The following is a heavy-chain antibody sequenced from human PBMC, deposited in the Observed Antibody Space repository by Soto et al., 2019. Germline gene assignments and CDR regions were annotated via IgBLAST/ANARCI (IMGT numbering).Heavy chain of an antibody. V-gene: IGHV4-30-2*01. CDR2: IYHSGST. Sequence: PLSLPCAVSGGSITRGGYSWSWIRQPPGKGLEGMGYIYHSGSTYYTPSLKSRVTISVDRSKNQCSLKLSSVTAADTPVYYCVRVRWVTTLDYWGQGTLATVSS. D-gene: IGHD4-17*01. J-gene: IGHJ4*02. CDR3: VRVRWVTTLDY. CDR1: GGSITRGGYS.